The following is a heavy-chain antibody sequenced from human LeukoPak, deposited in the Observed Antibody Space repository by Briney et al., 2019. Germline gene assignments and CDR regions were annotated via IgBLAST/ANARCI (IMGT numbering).Heavy chain of an antibody. D-gene: IGHD4-23*01. V-gene: IGHV1-18*01. Sequence: ASVKVSCKASGYTFTSYGISWVRQAPGQGFEGMGWISAYNGNTNYAQKLQGRVTMTTDTSTSTAYMELRSLRSDDTAVYYCARSRAVVTHFDYWGQGTLVTVSS. CDR2: ISAYNGNT. J-gene: IGHJ4*02. CDR1: GYTFTSYG. CDR3: ARSRAVVTHFDY.